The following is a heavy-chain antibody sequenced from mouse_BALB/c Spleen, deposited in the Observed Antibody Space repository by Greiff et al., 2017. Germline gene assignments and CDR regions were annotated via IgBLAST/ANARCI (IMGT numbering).Heavy chain of an antibody. J-gene: IGHJ1*01. CDR3: ARHGNLLLNFDV. Sequence: QVQLQQSGAELAKPGASVKMSCKASGYTFTSYWMHWVKQRPGQGLEWIGYINPSTGYTEYNQKFKDKATLTADKSSSTAYMQLSSLTSEDSAVYYCARHGNLLLNFDVWGAGTTVTVSS. D-gene: IGHD2-1*01. V-gene: IGHV1-7*01. CDR2: INPSTGYT. CDR1: GYTFTSYW.